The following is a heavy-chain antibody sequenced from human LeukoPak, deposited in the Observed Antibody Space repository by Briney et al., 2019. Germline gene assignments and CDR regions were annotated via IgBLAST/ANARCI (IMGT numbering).Heavy chain of an antibody. CDR2: IYSGGST. CDR1: GFTVSSNY. J-gene: IGHJ4*02. V-gene: IGHV3-53*01. Sequence: PGGSLRLSCAASGFTVSSNYMSWVRQAPGKGLEWVSVIYSGGSTYYADSVKGRFTIYRDNSKNTLYLQMNSLRAEDTAVYYCARDGPGYYFDYWGQGTLVTVSS. CDR3: ARDGPGYYFDY.